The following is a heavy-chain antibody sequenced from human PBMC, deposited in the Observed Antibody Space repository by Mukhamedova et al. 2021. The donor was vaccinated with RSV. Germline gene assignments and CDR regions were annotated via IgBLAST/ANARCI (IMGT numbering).Heavy chain of an antibody. CDR3: ARADPRVNGAAAFDY. V-gene: IGHV3-7*03. D-gene: IGHD6-13*01. J-gene: IGHJ4*02. Sequence: QDGSEKYYVDSVKGRFTISRDNAKNSLYLQMNSLRAEDTAVYYCARADPRVNGAAAFDYWGQGTLVTVSS. CDR2: QDGSEK.